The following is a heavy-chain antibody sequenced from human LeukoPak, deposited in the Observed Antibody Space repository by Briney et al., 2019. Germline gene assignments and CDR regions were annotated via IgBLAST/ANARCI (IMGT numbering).Heavy chain of an antibody. J-gene: IGHJ3*02. D-gene: IGHD3-22*01. CDR1: GYTFNVYY. Sequence: SSVKVSCKASGYTFNVYYMHWVRQAPRQGLEWMGWINPNSGGTNYAQKFQGRVTMTRDTSISTAYMDLSRLRSDDTAVYYCARAGVWDYSDSSGYHNAAFDIWGQETMVTVSS. V-gene: IGHV1-2*02. CDR3: ARAGVWDYSDSSGYHNAAFDI. CDR2: INPNSGGT.